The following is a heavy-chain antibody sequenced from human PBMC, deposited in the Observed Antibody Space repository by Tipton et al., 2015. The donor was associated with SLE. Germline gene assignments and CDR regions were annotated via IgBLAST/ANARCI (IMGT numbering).Heavy chain of an antibody. J-gene: IGHJ4*02. Sequence: TLSLTCTVSGGSVSSGSYYWSWIRQPPGKGLEWIGYIYYSGSTYYNPSLKSRVTISVDTSKNQFSLKLSSVTAADTAVYYCARSVWGSYRYYYFDYWGQGTLVTVSS. CDR3: ARSVWGSYRYYYFDY. D-gene: IGHD3-16*02. CDR2: IYYSGST. CDR1: GGSVSSGSYY. V-gene: IGHV4-61*01.